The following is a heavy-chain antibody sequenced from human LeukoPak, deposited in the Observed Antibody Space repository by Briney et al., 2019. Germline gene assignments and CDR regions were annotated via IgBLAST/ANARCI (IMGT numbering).Heavy chain of an antibody. CDR3: ARDHTVAGIVFDS. Sequence: GGSLRLSCAVSGFTVSSYGMTWVRQAPGKGLECGSAFSATDGSAQYEESVKGRFTISRDHAENSVYLQMNSMSAEDTAVYYCARDHTVAGIVFDSWGQGALVTVSS. V-gene: IGHV3-23*01. CDR1: GFTVSSYG. D-gene: IGHD6-19*01. J-gene: IGHJ4*02. CDR2: FSATDGSA.